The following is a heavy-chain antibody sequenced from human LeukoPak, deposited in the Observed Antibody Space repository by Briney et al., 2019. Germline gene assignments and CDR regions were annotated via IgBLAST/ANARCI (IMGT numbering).Heavy chain of an antibody. CDR2: ISSSSSYI. D-gene: IGHD3-22*01. CDR3: ARDLEDYDSSGYYDY. J-gene: IGHJ4*02. V-gene: IGHV3-21*01. CDR1: GFTFSSYS. Sequence: GGSLRLSCAASGFTFSSYSMNWVRQAPGKGLEWVSSISSSSSYIYYADSVKGRFTISRDSAKNSLYLQMNSLRAEDTAVYYCARDLEDYDSSGYYDYWGQGTLVTVSS.